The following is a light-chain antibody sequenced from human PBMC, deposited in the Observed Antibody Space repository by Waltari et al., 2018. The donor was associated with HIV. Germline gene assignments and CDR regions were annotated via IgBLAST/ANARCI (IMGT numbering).Light chain of an antibody. CDR3: AVWDDTLSGHLV. Sequence: QSVLTQPPSASGTPGQRATISCSGSSPNVGSNYVHWYHQLPGTAPKLLISRNNRRPSGVPDRFSGSKSGTSASLAISGLRSEDEADYYCAVWDDTLSGHLVFGGGTKLTVL. J-gene: IGLJ2*01. CDR2: RNN. V-gene: IGLV1-47*01. CDR1: SPNVGSNY.